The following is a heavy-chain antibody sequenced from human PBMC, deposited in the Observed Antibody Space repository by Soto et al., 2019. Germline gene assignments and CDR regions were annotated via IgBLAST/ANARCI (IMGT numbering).Heavy chain of an antibody. CDR3: ARLSHSYYYYYGMDV. Sequence: ASVKVSCKASGYTFTSYYMHWVRQAPGQGLEWMGIINPSGGSTSYAQKFQGRVTMTRDTSKSTVYMELSSLRSEDTAVYYCARLSHSYYYYYGMDVWGQGTTVTVSS. J-gene: IGHJ6*02. V-gene: IGHV1-46*01. CDR1: GYTFTSYY. CDR2: INPSGGST.